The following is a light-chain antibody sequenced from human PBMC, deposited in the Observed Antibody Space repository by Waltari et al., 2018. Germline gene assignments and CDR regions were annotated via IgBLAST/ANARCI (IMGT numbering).Light chain of an antibody. CDR1: QSISSY. Sequence: EIVLTQSPATLSLSPGERANLSCRASQSISSYLAWYQQKPGQAPRLLIYDASNRATGIPARFSSSGSGTDFTLTISSLQPEDFAVYYCQQRSDWLTFGGGTKVEIK. J-gene: IGKJ4*01. CDR3: QQRSDWLT. V-gene: IGKV3-11*01. CDR2: DAS.